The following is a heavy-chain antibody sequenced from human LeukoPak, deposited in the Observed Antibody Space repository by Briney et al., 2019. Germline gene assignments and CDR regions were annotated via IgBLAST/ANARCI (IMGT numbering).Heavy chain of an antibody. Sequence: GGSLRLSCAASGFTFSNAWMSWVRQAPGKGLEWVGRKSKTDGGTTDYAAPVKGRFTISRDDPKNTLYLQMNSLKTEDTAVYYCTTGSTPYDFWSGYLDYWGQGTLVTVSS. CDR3: TTGSTPYDFWSGYLDY. D-gene: IGHD3-3*01. J-gene: IGHJ4*02. CDR1: GFTFSNAW. V-gene: IGHV3-15*01. CDR2: KSKTDGGTT.